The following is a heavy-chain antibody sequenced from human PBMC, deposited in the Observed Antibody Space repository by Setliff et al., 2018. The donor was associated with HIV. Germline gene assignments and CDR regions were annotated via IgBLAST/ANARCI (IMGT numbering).Heavy chain of an antibody. D-gene: IGHD2-2*01. CDR2: IIPISGTA. J-gene: IGHJ5*02. Sequence: SVKVSCKASGGTFSNYGMSWVRQAPGQGLEWMGGIIPISGTANYAQKFQGRVTITTDESTSTAYMELSDLRSEDTAVYYCARDFGGYCSSMSCPGLFDPWGQGTLVTVSS. CDR3: ARDFGGYCSSMSCPGLFDP. CDR1: GGTFSNYG. V-gene: IGHV1-69*05.